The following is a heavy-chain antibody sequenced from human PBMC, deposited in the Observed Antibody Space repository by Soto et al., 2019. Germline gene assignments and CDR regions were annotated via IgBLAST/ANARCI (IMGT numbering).Heavy chain of an antibody. D-gene: IGHD3-16*02. CDR1: GGSISSGGYY. Sequence: TSETLSLTCTVSGGSISSGGYYWSWIRQHPGKGLEWIGYIYYSGSTYYNPSLKSRVTISVDTSKNQFSLKLSSVTAADTAVYYCARAPMITFGGVIVKPYGMDVWGQGTTVTVSS. V-gene: IGHV4-31*03. CDR3: ARAPMITFGGVIVKPYGMDV. J-gene: IGHJ6*02. CDR2: IYYSGST.